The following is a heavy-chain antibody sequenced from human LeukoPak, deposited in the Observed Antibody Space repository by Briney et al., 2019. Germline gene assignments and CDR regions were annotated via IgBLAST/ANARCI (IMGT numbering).Heavy chain of an antibody. D-gene: IGHD3-10*01. V-gene: IGHV4-59*01. CDR3: ARASIDYGSGSYYNVDAFDI. Sequence: SETLSLTCTVSGGSISSYYWSWIRQPPGKGLEWIGYIYYSGSTNYNPSLKSRVTISVDTSKNQFSLKLSSVTAADTAVYYCARASIDYGSGSYYNVDAFDIWGQGTMVTVSS. J-gene: IGHJ3*02. CDR1: GGSISSYY. CDR2: IYYSGST.